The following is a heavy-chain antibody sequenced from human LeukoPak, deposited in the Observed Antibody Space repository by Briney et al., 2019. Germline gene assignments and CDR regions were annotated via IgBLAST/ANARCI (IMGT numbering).Heavy chain of an antibody. D-gene: IGHD2-2*01. CDR2: ISSSGSTI. V-gene: IGHV3-48*03. J-gene: IGHJ6*04. CDR1: GFTFRSYE. CDR3: ARRGVPAAIRYYYYGMDV. Sequence: GGSLRLSCAASGFTFRSYEMNWVRQAPGKGLEWVSYISSSGSTIYYADSVKGRFTISRDNAKNSLYLQMNSLRAEDTAVYYCARRGVPAAIRYYYYGMDVWGKGTTVTVSS.